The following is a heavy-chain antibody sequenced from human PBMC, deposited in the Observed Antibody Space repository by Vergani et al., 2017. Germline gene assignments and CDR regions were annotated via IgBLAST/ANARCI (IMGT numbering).Heavy chain of an antibody. CDR2: IYYSGST. CDR3: ARGSEYDFWSGYYTGPTYGVDY. V-gene: IGHV4-59*01. J-gene: IGHJ4*02. D-gene: IGHD3/OR15-3a*01. CDR1: GGSISSYY. Sequence: QVQLQESGPGLVKPSETLSLTCTVSGGSISSYYWSWIRHPPGKGLEWIGYIYYSGSTNYNPSLKSRVTISVDTSKDQCSLKLSSVTAADTAVYYFARGSEYDFWSGYYTGPTYGVDYWGQGTLVTVSS.